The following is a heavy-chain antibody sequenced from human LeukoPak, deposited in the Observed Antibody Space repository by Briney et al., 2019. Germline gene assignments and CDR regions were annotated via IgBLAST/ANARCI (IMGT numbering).Heavy chain of an antibody. CDR2: IFSNVSP. CDR1: GGSISDYY. V-gene: IGHV4-59*01. Sequence: SETLSLACTVSGGSISDYYWGWIRHPPGKGLEWIGHIFSNVSPDYNPSLKSRVTISVDTSKNQFSLKLSSVTAADTAVYYCARDADYYGMDVWGQGTTVTVSS. J-gene: IGHJ6*02. CDR3: ARDADYYGMDV.